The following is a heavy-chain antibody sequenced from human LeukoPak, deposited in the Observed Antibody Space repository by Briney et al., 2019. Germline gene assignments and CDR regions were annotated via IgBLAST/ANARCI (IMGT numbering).Heavy chain of an antibody. Sequence: SETLSLTCAVYGGSFSGYYWSWIRQPPGKGLEWIGEINHSGSTNYNPSLKSRVTISVDTSKNQSSLKLSSVTAADTAVYYCARCAGYRAAAGTRVDFDYWGQGTLVTVSS. V-gene: IGHV4-34*01. CDR1: GGSFSGYY. J-gene: IGHJ4*02. D-gene: IGHD6-13*01. CDR2: INHSGST. CDR3: ARCAGYRAAAGTRVDFDY.